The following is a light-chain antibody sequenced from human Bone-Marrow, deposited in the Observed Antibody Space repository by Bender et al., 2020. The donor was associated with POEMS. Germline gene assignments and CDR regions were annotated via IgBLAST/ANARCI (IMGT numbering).Light chain of an antibody. V-gene: IGLV1-44*01. CDR1: SSNIGTNP. J-gene: IGLJ3*02. Sequence: QSVLTQPPSASGTPGQRVTISCSGSSSNIGTNPVNWYQQLPGTAPKLLIYINNQRPLGVPDRFSGSKSGTSASLAISGLQSEDEADYYCAAWEDSLNGWVFGGGTKLTVL. CDR2: INN. CDR3: AAWEDSLNGWV.